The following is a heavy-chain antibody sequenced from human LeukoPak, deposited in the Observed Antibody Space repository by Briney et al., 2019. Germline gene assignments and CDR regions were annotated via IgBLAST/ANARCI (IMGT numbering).Heavy chain of an antibody. V-gene: IGHV1-46*01. D-gene: IGHD2-15*01. CDR2: INPSGGST. J-gene: IGHJ6*02. Sequence: ASVNASCKASGYTFTSYYMHWVRQAPGQGLEWMGIINPSGGSTTYAQKFQDRVTMTRDTSTGTVYMELSSLRSEDTAVYYCARGDIVVVVAAYGMDVWGQGTTVTVSS. CDR3: ARGDIVVVVAAYGMDV. CDR1: GYTFTSYY.